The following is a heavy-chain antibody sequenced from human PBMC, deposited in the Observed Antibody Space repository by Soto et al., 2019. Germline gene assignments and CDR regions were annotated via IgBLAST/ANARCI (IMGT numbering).Heavy chain of an antibody. D-gene: IGHD5-12*01. Sequence: ASVKVSCKASGYTFTSYGISWVRQAPGQGLEWMGWISAYNGNTNYAQKLQGRVTMTTDTSTSTAYMELRSLRSDDTAVYYCARGMRGYSGYDYRYHYYGMDVWGQGTTVTVSS. J-gene: IGHJ6*02. V-gene: IGHV1-18*01. CDR2: ISAYNGNT. CDR1: GYTFTSYG. CDR3: ARGMRGYSGYDYRYHYYGMDV.